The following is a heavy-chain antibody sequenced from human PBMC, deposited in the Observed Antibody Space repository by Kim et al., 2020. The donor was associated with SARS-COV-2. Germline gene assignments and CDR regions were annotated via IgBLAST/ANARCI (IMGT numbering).Heavy chain of an antibody. Sequence: YAQKFQGRVTMTRDTSISTAYMELSRLRSDDTAVYYCARDLVGATPGFGYWGQGTLVTVSS. V-gene: IGHV1-2*02. J-gene: IGHJ4*02. CDR3: ARDLVGATPGFGY. D-gene: IGHD1-26*01.